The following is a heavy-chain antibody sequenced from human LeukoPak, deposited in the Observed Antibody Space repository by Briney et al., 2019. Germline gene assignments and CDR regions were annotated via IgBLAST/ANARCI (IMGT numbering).Heavy chain of an antibody. Sequence: SETLSLTCTVSGGSINSNSYYWGWIRQPPGKGLEWIGSVYYSGSTNYNPSLKSRVTISADTSKNQFSLKLSSVTAADTAVYYCARNDYYDKGPEAFDIWGQGTMVTVSS. J-gene: IGHJ3*02. CDR3: ARNDYYDKGPEAFDI. D-gene: IGHD3-22*01. CDR2: VYYSGST. V-gene: IGHV4-39*07. CDR1: GGSINSNSYY.